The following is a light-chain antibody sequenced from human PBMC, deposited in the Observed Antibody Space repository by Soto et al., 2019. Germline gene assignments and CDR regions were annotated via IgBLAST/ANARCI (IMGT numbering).Light chain of an antibody. CDR1: SSNIGGNT. CDR3: AAWDDSLNGYG. J-gene: IGLJ1*01. CDR2: SNN. Sequence: QSVLTQPPSASGTPGQRVTISCSGSSSNIGGNTVNWYQQLPGTAPKLLIYSNNQRPSGVPDRFSGSKSGTSASLAISGLQSEDEADYYCAAWDDSLNGYGFGTGTKVTVL. V-gene: IGLV1-44*01.